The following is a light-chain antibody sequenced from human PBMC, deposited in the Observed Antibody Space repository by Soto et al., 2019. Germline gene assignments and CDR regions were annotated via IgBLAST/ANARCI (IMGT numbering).Light chain of an antibody. V-gene: IGKV1-33*01. CDR2: DAS. CDR1: QGIRND. J-gene: IGKJ4*01. Sequence: IPMTQSPSSLSASVGDRVTITCRASQGIRNDLGWYQQKPVKAPKFLIYDASNWATGVPSRFSGSGSGTDFTFTITSLQHEDIATYYCQQYANPPLTFGGGTKVDIK. CDR3: QQYANPPLT.